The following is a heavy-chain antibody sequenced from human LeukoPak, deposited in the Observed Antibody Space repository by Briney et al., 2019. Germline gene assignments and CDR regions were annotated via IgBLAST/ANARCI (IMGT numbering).Heavy chain of an antibody. Sequence: SQTLSLTRAISGDSVSSNSAAWHWIRQSPSRGLEWLGRTYYRSQWYHDYTSSVKSRITLTPDTSKNQFSLQLNSVTPEGTAVYYCAREGWWFDYWGQGTLVTVSS. CDR3: AREGWWFDY. CDR2: TYYRSQWYH. CDR1: GDSVSSNSAA. V-gene: IGHV6-1*01. D-gene: IGHD2-15*01. J-gene: IGHJ4*02.